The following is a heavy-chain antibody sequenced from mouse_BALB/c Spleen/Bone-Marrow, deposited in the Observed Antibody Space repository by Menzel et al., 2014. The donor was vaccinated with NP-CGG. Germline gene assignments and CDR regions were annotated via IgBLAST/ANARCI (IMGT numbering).Heavy chain of an antibody. V-gene: IGHV1-69*02. CDR1: GYTFTSYW. CDR2: IDPSDSYT. CDR3: ARGLYGNSGY. D-gene: IGHD2-1*01. Sequence: VQLQQSGAELVKPGASVKLSCKASGYTFTSYWMHWVKQRPGQGLEWIGEIDPSDSYTNYNQKFKGKATLTVDKSSSTAYTQLSSLTSEDSAVYYCARGLYGNSGYWGQGTTLTVSS. J-gene: IGHJ2*01.